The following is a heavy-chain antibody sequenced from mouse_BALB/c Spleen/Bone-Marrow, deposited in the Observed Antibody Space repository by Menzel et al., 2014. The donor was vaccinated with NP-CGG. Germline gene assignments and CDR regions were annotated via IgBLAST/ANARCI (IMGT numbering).Heavy chain of an antibody. Sequence: VQGVESGPGLVAPSQSLSITCTVSGFSLTSYGVHWVRQPPGKGLEWLGVIWAGGSTNYNSALMSRLSISKDNSKSQVFLKMNSLRTDDTAMYYCARDDPYGGYAMDYWGQGTSVTVSS. V-gene: IGHV2-9*02. CDR2: IWAGGST. D-gene: IGHD1-1*01. J-gene: IGHJ4*01. CDR1: GFSLTSYG. CDR3: ARDDPYGGYAMDY.